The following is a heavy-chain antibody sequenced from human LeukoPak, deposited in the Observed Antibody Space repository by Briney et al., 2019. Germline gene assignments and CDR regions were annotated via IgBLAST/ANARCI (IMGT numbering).Heavy chain of an antibody. Sequence: GGSLRLSCAASGFTFSSYSMNWVRQAPGKGLEWVSSISSSSSYIYYADSVKGRFTISRDNAKNSLYLQMNSLRAEDTAVYYCARDNMLKRYSSSCLDYWGQGTLVTVSS. CDR2: ISSSSSYI. CDR1: GFTFSSYS. D-gene: IGHD6-13*01. CDR3: ARDNMLKRYSSSCLDY. J-gene: IGHJ4*02. V-gene: IGHV3-21*01.